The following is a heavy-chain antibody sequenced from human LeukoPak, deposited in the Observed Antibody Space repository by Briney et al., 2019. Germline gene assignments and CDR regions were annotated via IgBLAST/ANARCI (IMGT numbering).Heavy chain of an antibody. J-gene: IGHJ4*02. Sequence: PGGSLRLSCAASGFTFSSYWMHWVRQAPGKGLVWVSRINSDGSSTSYADSVKGRFTISRDNAKNTLYLQMNSLRAEDTAVYYCARDITMVRGVITSYPKAHYFDYWGQGTLVTVSS. CDR1: GFTFSSYW. CDR2: INSDGSST. D-gene: IGHD3-10*01. CDR3: ARDITMVRGVITSYPKAHYFDY. V-gene: IGHV3-74*01.